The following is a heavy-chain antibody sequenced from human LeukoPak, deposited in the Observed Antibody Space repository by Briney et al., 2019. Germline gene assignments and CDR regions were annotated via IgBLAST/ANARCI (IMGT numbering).Heavy chain of an antibody. D-gene: IGHD1/OR15-1a*01. CDR2: ISRRSRHL. J-gene: IGHJ1*01. V-gene: IGHV3-21*01. CDR3: VRDFMGAGATTAFLHH. CDR1: GFMFSDYS. Sequence: PGGSLRLSRAASGFMFSDYSMNWVRQAPGKGLEWVSSISRRSRHLYYAGSVKGRFTISRDDAENSLYLQMNSLRADDMAVYYCVRDFMGAGATTAFLHHWGQGTLVSVSS.